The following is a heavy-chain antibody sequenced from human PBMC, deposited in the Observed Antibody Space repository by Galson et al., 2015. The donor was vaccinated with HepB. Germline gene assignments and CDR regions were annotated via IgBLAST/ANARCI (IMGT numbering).Heavy chain of an antibody. D-gene: IGHD1-7*01. CDR3: ARGRWELRYAFDY. Sequence: ETLSLTCAVYGASFSGNYWSWIRQPPGKGLEWIGYIYYSGSTDYNPSLKSRVTISLDTSKSQFSLKLSSVTAADTAVYYCARGRWELRYAFDYWGQGTLVTFSS. V-gene: IGHV4-59*01. CDR2: IYYSGST. J-gene: IGHJ4*02. CDR1: GASFSGNY.